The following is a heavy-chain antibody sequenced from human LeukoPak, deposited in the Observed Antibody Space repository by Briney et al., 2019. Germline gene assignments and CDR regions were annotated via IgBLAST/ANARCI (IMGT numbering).Heavy chain of an antibody. CDR2: ISSSGSTI. D-gene: IGHD1-26*01. Sequence: GGSLRLSCAGSGFTFSSYEMKWVRQAPGKGLEWVSYISSSGSTIYYADSVKGRFTISRDNAKNSLYLQMNSLRAEDTAVYYCARSDSGSYYYYYYGMDVWGQGTTVTVSS. V-gene: IGHV3-48*03. J-gene: IGHJ6*02. CDR1: GFTFSSYE. CDR3: ARSDSGSYYYYYYGMDV.